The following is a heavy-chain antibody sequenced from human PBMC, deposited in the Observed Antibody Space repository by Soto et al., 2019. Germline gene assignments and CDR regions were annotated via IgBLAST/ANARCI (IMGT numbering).Heavy chain of an antibody. V-gene: IGHV1-69*02. D-gene: IGHD1-20*01. CDR2: IIPILGIA. Sequence: SVKVSCKASGGTFSSYTISWVRQAPGQGLEWMGRIIPILGIANYAQKFQGRVTITADKSTSTAYMELSSLRSEDTAVYYCARYKSNYYYGMDVWGQGTTVTVSS. J-gene: IGHJ6*02. CDR1: GGTFSSYT. CDR3: ARYKSNYYYGMDV.